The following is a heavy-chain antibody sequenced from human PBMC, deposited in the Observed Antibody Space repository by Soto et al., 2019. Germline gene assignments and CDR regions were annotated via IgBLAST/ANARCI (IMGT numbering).Heavy chain of an antibody. CDR1: GYTFTSYG. CDR3: ARGSFRYCSSTSCYADWFDP. Sequence: ASVKVSCKASGYTFTSYGISWVRQAPGQGLEWMGWISAYNGDTNYAQKLQGRVTMTTDTSTSTAYMELRSLRSDDTAVYYCARGSFRYCSSTSCYADWFDPWGQGTLVTVSS. D-gene: IGHD2-2*01. J-gene: IGHJ5*02. V-gene: IGHV1-18*01. CDR2: ISAYNGDT.